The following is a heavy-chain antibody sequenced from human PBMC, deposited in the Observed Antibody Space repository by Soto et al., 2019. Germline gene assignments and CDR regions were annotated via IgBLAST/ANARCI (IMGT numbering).Heavy chain of an antibody. V-gene: IGHV3-30*03. CDR3: ARNKGPTYYDILTGPFDY. CDR1: GFTFSSYG. CDR2: ISYDGSNK. D-gene: IGHD3-9*01. Sequence: GGSLRLSCAASGFTFSSYGMHWVRQAPGKGLEWVAVISYDGSNKYYADSVKGRFTISRDNSKNTLYLQMNSLRAEDTAVYYCARNKGPTYYDILTGPFDYWGQGTLVTSPQ. J-gene: IGHJ4*02.